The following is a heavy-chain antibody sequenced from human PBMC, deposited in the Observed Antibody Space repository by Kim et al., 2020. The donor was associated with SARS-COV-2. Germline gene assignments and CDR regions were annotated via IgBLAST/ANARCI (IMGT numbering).Heavy chain of an antibody. D-gene: IGHD3-9*01. J-gene: IGHJ4*02. CDR3: ASLYDILTGYTTEGDY. Sequence: GGSLRLSCAASGFTFSSYAMSWVLQAPGKGLEWVSAISGSGGSTYYADSVKGRFTTSRDNSKNTLYLQMNSLRAEDTAVYYCASLYDILTGYTTEGDYWGQGTLVTVSS. CDR1: GFTFSSYA. CDR2: ISGSGGST. V-gene: IGHV3-23*01.